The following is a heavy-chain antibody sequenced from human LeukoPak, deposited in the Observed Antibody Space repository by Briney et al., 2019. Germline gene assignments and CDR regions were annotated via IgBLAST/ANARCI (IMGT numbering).Heavy chain of an antibody. Sequence: PGGSLRLSCAASGFTFVNYAMSWVRQAPGKGLEWVSAVVGRGGTTFYADSVKGRFTISRDNSKNTVYLQINSLRGEDTAVYYCAKARLSTGWAYNDYWGQGALVTVSS. V-gene: IGHV3-23*01. D-gene: IGHD6-19*01. CDR2: VVGRGGTT. CDR1: GFTFVNYA. J-gene: IGHJ4*02. CDR3: AKARLSTGWAYNDY.